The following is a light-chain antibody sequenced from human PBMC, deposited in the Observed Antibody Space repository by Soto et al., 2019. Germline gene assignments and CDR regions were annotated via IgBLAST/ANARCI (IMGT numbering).Light chain of an antibody. Sequence: QSVLTQPASVSGSPGQSITISCTGTSSDVGGYNYVSWYQQHPGKAPKLMIYEVSNRPSGVSNRFSGSKSGNTASLTISGLLAEDEAGYYCSSYTSSSTLVFGRGTKLTVL. V-gene: IGLV2-14*01. J-gene: IGLJ2*01. CDR2: EVS. CDR1: SSDVGGYNY. CDR3: SSYTSSSTLV.